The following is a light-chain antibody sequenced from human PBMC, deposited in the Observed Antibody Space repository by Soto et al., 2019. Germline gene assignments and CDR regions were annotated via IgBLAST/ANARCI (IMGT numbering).Light chain of an antibody. V-gene: IGKV3-15*01. CDR2: GAS. J-gene: IGKJ2*01. CDR1: QSISSN. CDR3: QQYNNWPHLYA. Sequence: EIVMTQSPATLSMSPGERATLSCRASQSISSNLAWYQQKPGQAPRLLIYGASTRATGIPARFSGSGSGTDFTRTISSLQSEDFAIYYCQQYNNWPHLYAFGQGTKLENK.